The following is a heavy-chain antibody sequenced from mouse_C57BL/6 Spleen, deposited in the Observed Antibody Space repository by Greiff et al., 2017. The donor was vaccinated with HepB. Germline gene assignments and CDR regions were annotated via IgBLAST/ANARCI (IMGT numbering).Heavy chain of an antibody. J-gene: IGHJ4*01. Sequence: EVQRVESGAELVRPGASVKLSCTASGFNIKDDYMHWVKQRPEQGLEWIGWIDPENGDTEYASKFQGKATITADTSSNTAYLQLSSLTSEDTAVYYCTATVVADYYAMDYWGQGTSVTVSS. CDR3: TATVVADYYAMDY. D-gene: IGHD1-1*01. V-gene: IGHV14-4*01. CDR1: GFNIKDDY. CDR2: IDPENGDT.